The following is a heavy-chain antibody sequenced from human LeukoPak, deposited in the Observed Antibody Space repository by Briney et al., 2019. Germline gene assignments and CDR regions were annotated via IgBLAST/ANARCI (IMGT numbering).Heavy chain of an antibody. D-gene: IGHD7-27*01. CDR1: GYTFTGYY. CDR3: AREEGNWGDAFDI. CDR2: INPNYGGT. Sequence: ASVKVSCKTSGYTFTGYYLHWVRQAPGQGPEWMGWINPNYGGTKYAPKFQGRVTMTRDTSITTAYMELSRLTSDDTAVYYCAREEGNWGDAFDIWGQGTMVTVSS. J-gene: IGHJ3*02. V-gene: IGHV1-2*02.